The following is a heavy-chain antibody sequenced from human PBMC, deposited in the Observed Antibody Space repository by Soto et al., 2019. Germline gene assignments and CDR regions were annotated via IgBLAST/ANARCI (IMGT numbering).Heavy chain of an antibody. Sequence: QVQLVQSGAEVKKPGASVKVSCKASGYTFTSYDINWVRQATGQGLEWMGWMNPNSGNTGYAQKFQGRVTMTSNTSISTAYMELRRLRSEETAVYYCARGIPIFGVVDPGGQGTLVTVSS. CDR2: MNPNSGNT. J-gene: IGHJ1*01. D-gene: IGHD3-3*01. V-gene: IGHV1-8*01. CDR3: ARGIPIFGVVDP. CDR1: GYTFTSYD.